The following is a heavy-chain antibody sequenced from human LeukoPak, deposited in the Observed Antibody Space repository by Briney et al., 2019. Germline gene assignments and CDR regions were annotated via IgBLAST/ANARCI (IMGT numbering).Heavy chain of an antibody. Sequence: ASETLSLTCTVSGGSISSYYWSWIRQPAGKVLEWIGRIYTSGSTNYNPSLKSRVTISVDTSKNQFSLRLSSVTSADTAVYYCAREWDRIVGYYDYWGQGTLVTVSS. CDR3: AREWDRIVGYYDY. CDR2: IYTSGST. D-gene: IGHD3-22*01. J-gene: IGHJ4*02. V-gene: IGHV4-4*07. CDR1: GGSISSYY.